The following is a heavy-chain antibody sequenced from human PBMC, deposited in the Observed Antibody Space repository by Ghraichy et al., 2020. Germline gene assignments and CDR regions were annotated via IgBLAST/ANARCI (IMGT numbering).Heavy chain of an antibody. CDR3: ARAFGCGGDCYSGAWGAYYYYGMDV. J-gene: IGHJ6*02. D-gene: IGHD2-21*02. CDR1: GGTFSSYT. CDR2: IIPILGIA. Sequence: SVKVSCKASGGTFSSYTISWVRQAPGQGLEWMGRIIPILGIANYAQKFQGRVTITADKSTSTAYMELSSLRSEDTAVYYCARAFGCGGDCYSGAWGAYYYYGMDVWGQGTTVTVSS. V-gene: IGHV1-69*02.